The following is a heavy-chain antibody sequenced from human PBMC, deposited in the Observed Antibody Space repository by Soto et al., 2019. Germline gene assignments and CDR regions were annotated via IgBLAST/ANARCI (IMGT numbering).Heavy chain of an antibody. CDR2: VNPSGGST. J-gene: IGHJ4*02. V-gene: IGHV1-46*01. CDR3: ARSPYSSGYYYAIDY. Sequence: ASVKVSCKASGYTLIMYYIHWMRQAPGQGLEWMGLVNPSGGSTTYAQKFQGRVTMTRDTSTSTVYMDLSSLKSEDTAVYYCARSPYSSGYYYAIDYWGQGTQVTVSS. D-gene: IGHD3-22*01. CDR1: GYTLIMYY.